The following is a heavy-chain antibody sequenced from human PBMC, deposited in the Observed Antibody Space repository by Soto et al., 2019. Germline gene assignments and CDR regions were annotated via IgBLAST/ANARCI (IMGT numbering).Heavy chain of an antibody. D-gene: IGHD3-10*01. J-gene: IGHJ4*02. Sequence: SETLSLTCTVSGGSFDSTGYYWAWVRQPPGKGLEWITYIYYSGSTYYNPSLKSRLSISVDTSRNLFSLRLSSVTAADTAVYYCASHITMVRGVIPIPFDYWGQGALVTVSS. CDR2: IYYSGST. CDR3: ASHITMVRGVIPIPFDY. CDR1: GGSFDSTGYY. V-gene: IGHV4-39*01.